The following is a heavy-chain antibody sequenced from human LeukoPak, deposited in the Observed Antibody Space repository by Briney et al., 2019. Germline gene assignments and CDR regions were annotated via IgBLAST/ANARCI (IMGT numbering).Heavy chain of an antibody. Sequence: PSETLSLTCTVSGGSVSSGSYYWSWIRQPPGKGLEWIGYIYYSGSTNYNPSLKSRVTISVDTSKNQFSLKPSSVTAADTAVYYCARDRGAGVGGLDYYYGMDVWGQGTTVTVSS. V-gene: IGHV4-61*01. D-gene: IGHD3-3*01. CDR2: IYYSGST. CDR1: GGSVSSGSYY. CDR3: ARDRGAGVGGLDYYYGMDV. J-gene: IGHJ6*02.